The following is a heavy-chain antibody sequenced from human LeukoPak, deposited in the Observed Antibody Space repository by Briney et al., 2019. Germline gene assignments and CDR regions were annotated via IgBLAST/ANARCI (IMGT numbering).Heavy chain of an antibody. J-gene: IGHJ4*02. CDR1: GFTFSSYG. D-gene: IGHD3-9*01. Sequence: PGGSLRLSCAASGFTFSSYGMHWVRQAPGKGLEWVAVIRYDGSNKYYADSVKGRFAISRDNSKHTVYLQMDSLRAEDTAVYYCAKSHVSTATGTGRYFDYWGQGTLVTVSS. CDR3: AKSHVSTATGTGRYFDY. CDR2: IRYDGSNK. V-gene: IGHV3-33*06.